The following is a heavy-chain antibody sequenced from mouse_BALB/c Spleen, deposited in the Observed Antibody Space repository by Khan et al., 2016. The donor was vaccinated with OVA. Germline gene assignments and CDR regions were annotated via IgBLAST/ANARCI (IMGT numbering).Heavy chain of an antibody. Sequence: DMVKPGASVKLSCKASGYTFTSYWINWIKQRPGQGLEWIGRIAPGSGSTNYNEMFKGKATLTVDTSSSTAYSQLSSLSSEDSAVYFCARANYYSRSLYALDYWGQGTSVTVSS. CDR1: GYTFTSYW. J-gene: IGHJ4*01. CDR3: ARANYYSRSLYALDY. V-gene: IGHV1S41*01. D-gene: IGHD1-1*01. CDR2: IAPGSGST.